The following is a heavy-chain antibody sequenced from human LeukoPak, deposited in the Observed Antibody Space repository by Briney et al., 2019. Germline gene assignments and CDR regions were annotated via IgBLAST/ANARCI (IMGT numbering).Heavy chain of an antibody. V-gene: IGHV3-73*01. Sequence: GGSLRLSCAASGFTFSGSAMHWVRQASGKGLEWVGRIRSKANIYATAYAASVKGRFTISRDDSKNTTYLQMNSLKTEDTAVYYCTRDGDYVWGSYRYGVYWGQGTLVTVSS. CDR2: IRSKANIYAT. CDR3: TRDGDYVWGSYRYGVY. CDR1: GFTFSGSA. D-gene: IGHD3-16*02. J-gene: IGHJ4*02.